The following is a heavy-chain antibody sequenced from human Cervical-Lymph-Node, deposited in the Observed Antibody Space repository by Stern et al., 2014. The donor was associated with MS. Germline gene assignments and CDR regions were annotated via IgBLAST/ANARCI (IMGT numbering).Heavy chain of an antibody. CDR3: AKEGRFLEWFPYYYGMDV. CDR1: GFTFSSYG. Sequence: VHLVESGGGVVQPGRSLRLSCAASGFTFSSYGMHWVRQAPGKGLEWVAVISYDGSNKYYADSVKGRFTISRDNSKNTLYLQMNSLRAEDTAGYYCAKEGRFLEWFPYYYGMDVWGQGTTVTVSS. V-gene: IGHV3-30*18. D-gene: IGHD3-3*01. CDR2: ISYDGSNK. J-gene: IGHJ6*02.